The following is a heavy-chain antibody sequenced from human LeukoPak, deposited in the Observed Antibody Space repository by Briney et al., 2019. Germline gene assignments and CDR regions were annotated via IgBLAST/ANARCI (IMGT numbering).Heavy chain of an antibody. D-gene: IGHD3-22*01. J-gene: IGHJ3*02. Sequence: SETLSLTCTVSVGSISSSSYYWGWIRQPPGKGLEWIGSIYYSGSTYYNPSLKSRVTISVDTSKNQFSLKLSSVTAADTAVYYCARQRDYYDSSGYYSPDAFDIWGQGTMVTVSS. CDR1: VGSISSSSYY. CDR3: ARQRDYYDSSGYYSPDAFDI. V-gene: IGHV4-39*01. CDR2: IYYSGST.